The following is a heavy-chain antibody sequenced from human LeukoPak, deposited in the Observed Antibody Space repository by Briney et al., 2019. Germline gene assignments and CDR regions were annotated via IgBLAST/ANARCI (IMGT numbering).Heavy chain of an antibody. J-gene: IGHJ4*02. CDR2: INTNSGGT. Sequence: ASVKVSCKASGYTFSGYYMHWVRQAPGQGLEWMGWINTNSGGTNYAQKFQGRVTMTRDTSISTVYMELSRLRSDDTAVYYCARYRTGASVNFDYWGQGALVTVSS. CDR3: ARYRTGASVNFDY. D-gene: IGHD1-26*01. V-gene: IGHV1-2*02. CDR1: GYTFSGYY.